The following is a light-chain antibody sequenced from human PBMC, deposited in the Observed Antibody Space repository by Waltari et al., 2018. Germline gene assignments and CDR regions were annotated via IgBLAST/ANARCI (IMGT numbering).Light chain of an antibody. CDR1: SSNIGSNT. CDR2: NNN. V-gene: IGLV1-44*01. J-gene: IGLJ2*01. Sequence: QSVLTQPPSASGTPGQRVTISCSGSSSNIGSNTVKWYQQLPGTAPKLLSYNNNQRPSGVPDRFSGSKSGTSASLAISGLQSEDEADYYCAAWDDSLNGLIFGGGTKVTVL. CDR3: AAWDDSLNGLI.